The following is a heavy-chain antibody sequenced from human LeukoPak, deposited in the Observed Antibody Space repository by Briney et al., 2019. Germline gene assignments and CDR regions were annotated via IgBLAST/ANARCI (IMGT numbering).Heavy chain of an antibody. J-gene: IGHJ3*02. CDR3: VKEFCVGDCYEDAFDI. D-gene: IGHD2-21*02. CDR2: ISYDERNK. Sequence: GGSLRLSCAASGFTFSRYGMHWVRQAPGKGLEWVAVISYDERNKYYADSVKGRFTISRDNSKNTLYLQMDSLRAEDTAVYYCVKEFCVGDCYEDAFDIWGQGTMVTVSS. CDR1: GFTFSRYG. V-gene: IGHV3-30*18.